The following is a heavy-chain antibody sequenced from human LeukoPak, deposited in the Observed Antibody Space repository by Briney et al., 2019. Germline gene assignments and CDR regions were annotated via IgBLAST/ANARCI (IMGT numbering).Heavy chain of an antibody. J-gene: IGHJ4*02. V-gene: IGHV3-23*01. CDR1: GFSFSKYA. Sequence: GGSLRLSCAASGFSFSKYAMSWVRQAPGKGLEWVSAISGSGCSTYYADSVRGRFTISRDNSKNTLYLQMNSLRAEDTAVYYCAKDRLYDSSGYYFPLGSWGQGTLVSVSS. CDR3: AKDRLYDSSGYYFPLGS. CDR2: ISGSGCST. D-gene: IGHD3-22*01.